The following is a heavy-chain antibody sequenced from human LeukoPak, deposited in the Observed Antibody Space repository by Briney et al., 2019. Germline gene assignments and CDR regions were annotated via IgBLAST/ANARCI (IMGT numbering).Heavy chain of an antibody. V-gene: IGHV3-21*01. Sequence: GGSLRLSCAASRFTFSTYTMNWVRQAPGKGLEWVSSISSSSSYIYYADSVKGRFTISRDNAKNSLYLQMNTLRAEDTAVYYCARARTTVTTFDYWGQGTLVTVSS. CDR2: ISSSSSYI. J-gene: IGHJ4*02. CDR3: ARARTTVTTFDY. D-gene: IGHD4-17*01. CDR1: RFTFSTYT.